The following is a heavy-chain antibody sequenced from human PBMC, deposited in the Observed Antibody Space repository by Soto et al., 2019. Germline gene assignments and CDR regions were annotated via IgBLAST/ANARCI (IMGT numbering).Heavy chain of an antibody. CDR1: GFTFSSYG. CDR3: AKDSVQQSFDD. CDR2: ISYDGSNK. J-gene: IGHJ4*02. V-gene: IGHV3-30*18. Sequence: GESLKISCAASGFTFSSYGMHWVRQAPGKGLVWVAVISYDGSNKYYADSVKGRFTISRDNSKNTLYLQMNSLRAEDTAVYYCAKDSVQQSFDDWGQGTLVTVSS. D-gene: IGHD6-13*01.